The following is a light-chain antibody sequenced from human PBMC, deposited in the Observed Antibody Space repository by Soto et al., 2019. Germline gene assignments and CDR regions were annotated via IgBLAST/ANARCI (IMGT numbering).Light chain of an antibody. CDR1: QTISSY. CDR2: AAS. CDR3: QQSYDTPIN. J-gene: IGKJ5*01. V-gene: IGKV1-39*01. Sequence: DIQMTQSPSSLSASVGDRVTITCRASQTISSYLNWYQQKPGRAPKLLTYAASTLQTGVPSRFSGSGSGTEFTLTITSLQPEDFATYYCQQSYDTPINFGQGTRLEIK.